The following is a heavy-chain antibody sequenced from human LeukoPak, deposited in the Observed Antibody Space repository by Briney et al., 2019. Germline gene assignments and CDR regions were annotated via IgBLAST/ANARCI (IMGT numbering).Heavy chain of an antibody. CDR3: ARGGGHSYGHEYFDY. V-gene: IGHV1-8*01. J-gene: IGHJ4*02. CDR2: MNANSGNT. D-gene: IGHD5-18*01. Sequence: GGSLRLSCAASGFTFPSYDINWVRQATGQGLEWMGWMNANSGNTGYAQKVQGRVTMTRNTSITTAYMELSSLTSEDTAVYYCARGGGHSYGHEYFDYWGQGSLVTVSS. CDR1: GFTFPSYD.